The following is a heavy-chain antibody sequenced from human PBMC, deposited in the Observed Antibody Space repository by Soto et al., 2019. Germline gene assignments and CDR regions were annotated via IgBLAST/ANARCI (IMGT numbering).Heavy chain of an antibody. CDR2: ISAYNGNT. V-gene: IGHV1-18*01. CDR3: ARDDSPRYSYGPLLMYYYYYYGLDV. Sequence: GASVKVSCKASGYTFTSYGISWVRQAPGQGLEWMGWISAYNGNTNYAQKLQGRVTMTTDTSTSTAYMELRSLRSDDTAVYYCARDDSPRYSYGPLLMYYYYYYGLDVWGQGTTVTVSS. D-gene: IGHD5-18*01. CDR1: GYTFTSYG. J-gene: IGHJ6*02.